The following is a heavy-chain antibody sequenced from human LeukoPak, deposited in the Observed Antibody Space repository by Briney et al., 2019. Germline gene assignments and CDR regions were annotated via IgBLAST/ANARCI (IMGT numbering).Heavy chain of an antibody. D-gene: IGHD5-18*01. J-gene: IGHJ4*02. V-gene: IGHV3-21*01. CDR1: GFTFSSYS. CDR2: ITSTSSYI. Sequence: PGGSLRLSCAASGFTFSSYSMNWVRRAPGKGLEWVSSITSTSSYIYYADSVKGRFTISRDNAKNSLYLQMNSLRAEDTAVYYCARVFGYSYGYDYWGQGTLVTVSS. CDR3: ARVFGYSYGYDY.